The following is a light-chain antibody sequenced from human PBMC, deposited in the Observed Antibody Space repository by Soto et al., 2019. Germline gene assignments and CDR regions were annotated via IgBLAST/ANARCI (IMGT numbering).Light chain of an antibody. CDR1: ASDIGRYNY. V-gene: IGLV2-8*01. CDR3: NSYVGSNKYV. CDR2: EVT. J-gene: IGLJ1*01. Sequence: QSVLTQPPSASGSPGQSVTISCIGTASDIGRYNYVSWYQHHPGKAPKLIIYEVTKRPSGVPDRFSGSKSGNTASLTVSGLQADDEADYYCNSYVGSNKYVFGTGTKVTV.